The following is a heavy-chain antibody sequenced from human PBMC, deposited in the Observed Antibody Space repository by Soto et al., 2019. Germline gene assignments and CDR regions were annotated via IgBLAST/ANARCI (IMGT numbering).Heavy chain of an antibody. CDR1: GFTVSSNY. CDR3: ARDMYYYGSGSKQQPRQYYYYYMDV. CDR2: IYSGGST. D-gene: IGHD3-10*01. J-gene: IGHJ6*03. Sequence: EVQLVESGGGLVQPGGSLRLSCAASGFTVSSNYMSWVRQAPGKGLEWVSVIYSGGSTYYADSVKGRFTISRHNSKNTLYLQMNSLRAEDTAVYYCARDMYYYGSGSKQQPRQYYYYYMDVWGKGTTVTVSS. V-gene: IGHV3-53*04.